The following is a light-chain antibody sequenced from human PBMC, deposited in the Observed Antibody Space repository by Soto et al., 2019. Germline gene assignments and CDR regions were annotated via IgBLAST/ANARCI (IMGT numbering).Light chain of an antibody. CDR2: DVN. CDR3: CSYAGSYTFVV. J-gene: IGLJ2*01. CDR1: SSDVGGYNY. V-gene: IGLV2-11*01. Sequence: QSALTQPRSVSGSPGQSVTISCTGTSSDVGGYNYVSWYQQHPGKAPKLMIYDVNKRPPGVPDRFSGSKSGNTASLTVSGLQTEDEADYYCCSYAGSYTFVVFGGGTKLTVL.